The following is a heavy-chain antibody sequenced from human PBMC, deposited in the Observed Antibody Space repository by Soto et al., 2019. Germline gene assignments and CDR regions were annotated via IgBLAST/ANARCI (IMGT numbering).Heavy chain of an antibody. D-gene: IGHD2-15*01. V-gene: IGHV5-51*01. Sequence: GESLKISCKGSGYSFTTYWIAWVRQMPGKGLEWMGIIYPDDSDTRYSPSFQGQVTFSADKSITTVYLQWSSLKASDTAMYYCARHGFCSGGRCYSSYYYGMDVWGQGTTVTVSS. CDR1: GYSFTTYW. CDR3: ARHGFCSGGRCYSSYYYGMDV. CDR2: IYPDDSDT. J-gene: IGHJ6*02.